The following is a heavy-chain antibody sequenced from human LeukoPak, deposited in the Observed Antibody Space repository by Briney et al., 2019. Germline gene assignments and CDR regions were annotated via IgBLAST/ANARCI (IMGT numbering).Heavy chain of an antibody. Sequence: EASVKVSCKASGYTFTSYYMHWVRQAPGQGLEWMGIINPSGGSTNYAQKFQGRLTMTRDTSTSTVYMELRSLRSEDTAVYYCARAYDGTALGAGFDPWGQGTLVTVSS. CDR2: INPSGGST. V-gene: IGHV1-46*01. CDR3: ARAYDGTALGAGFDP. CDR1: GYTFTSYY. D-gene: IGHD3-3*01. J-gene: IGHJ5*02.